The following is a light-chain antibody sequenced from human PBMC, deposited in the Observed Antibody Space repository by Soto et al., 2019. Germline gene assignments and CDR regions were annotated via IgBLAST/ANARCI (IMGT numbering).Light chain of an antibody. CDR3: HQYDNAPQT. CDR2: GAS. CDR1: QTLRRTY. J-gene: IGKJ2*01. V-gene: IGKV3-20*01. Sequence: EIVLMQSPGTLSLSPGKRATLSCRASQTLRRTYIAWYQQKPGQAPRVLIYGASKRATGIPDRFSGSRPGTDFSLTISRLEPEDFEVYYCHQYDNAPQTYGQGTKLEIK.